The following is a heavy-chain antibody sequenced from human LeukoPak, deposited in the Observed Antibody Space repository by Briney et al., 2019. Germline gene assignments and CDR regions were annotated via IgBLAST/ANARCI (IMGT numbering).Heavy chain of an antibody. Sequence: PGGSLRLSCAASGFTFSSYWMSWVRQAPGKGLEWVANIKKDGSKMHYVDSVKGRFTISRDNAKNSLYLQMNSLRAEDTAVYYCVRETTSLFGVIVNYFFDYWGQGTLVAVSS. CDR1: GFTFSSYW. D-gene: IGHD3-3*01. V-gene: IGHV3-7*01. CDR2: IKKDGSKM. J-gene: IGHJ4*02. CDR3: VRETTSLFGVIVNYFFDY.